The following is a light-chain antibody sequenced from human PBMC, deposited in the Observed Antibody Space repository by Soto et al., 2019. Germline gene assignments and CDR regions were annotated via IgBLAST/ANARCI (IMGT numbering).Light chain of an antibody. Sequence: QSALTQPASVSGSPGQSITFSCTGTSSDVGGYNYVSWYQQHPGKAPKLMIYEVSNRPSGVSNRFSGSKSGNTASLTISGLQAEDEADYYCSSYTSSSRVFGGGTQLTVL. CDR1: SSDVGGYNY. V-gene: IGLV2-14*01. J-gene: IGLJ3*02. CDR2: EVS. CDR3: SSYTSSSRV.